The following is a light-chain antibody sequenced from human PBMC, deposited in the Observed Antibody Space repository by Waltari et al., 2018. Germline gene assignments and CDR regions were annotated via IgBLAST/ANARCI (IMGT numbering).Light chain of an antibody. CDR3: QQRGNGLT. CDR2: DAS. J-gene: IGKJ4*01. Sequence: EIVLTQSPATLSLSPGERATLPCRASQSVSNYLAWYQQKPGQAPRLLNYDASTRATDTPARFSGSGSGTDFTLTISSLEPEDFAFYYCQQRGNGLTFGGGTKVEVK. V-gene: IGKV3-11*01. CDR1: QSVSNY.